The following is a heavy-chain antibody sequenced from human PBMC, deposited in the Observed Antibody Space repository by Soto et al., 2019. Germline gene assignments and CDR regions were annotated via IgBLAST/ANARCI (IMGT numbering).Heavy chain of an antibody. J-gene: IGHJ3*02. CDR3: AELEMATINAFDI. CDR2: IYHSGST. Sequence: SETLSLTCTVSGYSISSGYYWGWIRQPPGKGLEWIGSIYHSGSTYYNPSLKSRVTISVDTSKNQFSLKMSCVTAADTAVYYCAELEMATINAFDIWGQGTMVTVSS. CDR1: GYSISSGYY. V-gene: IGHV4-38-2*02. D-gene: IGHD5-12*01.